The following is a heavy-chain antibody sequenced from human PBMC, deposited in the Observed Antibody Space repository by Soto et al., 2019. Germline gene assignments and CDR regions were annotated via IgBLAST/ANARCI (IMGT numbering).Heavy chain of an antibody. CDR1: GGSIRSYY. V-gene: IGHV4-59*08. Sequence: PSETLSLTCTVSGGSIRSYYWSWIRQPPGKGLECIGYIYYSGSTNYNPSLKSRVTISVDTSKNQFSLKLSSVTAADTAIYYCARNYGDYVDYWGQGTLVTV. CDR2: IYYSGST. J-gene: IGHJ4*02. D-gene: IGHD4-17*01. CDR3: ARNYGDYVDY.